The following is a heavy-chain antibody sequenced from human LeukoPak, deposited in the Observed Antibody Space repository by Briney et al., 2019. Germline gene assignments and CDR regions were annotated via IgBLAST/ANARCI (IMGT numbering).Heavy chain of an antibody. Sequence: SETLSLTCAVYGGSFSGYYWSWIRQPPGKGLEWIGEINHSGSTNYNPSLKSRVTISVDTSKNQFSLKLSSVTAADTAVYYCASSTYYYDSSGYPYYFDCWGQGTLVTVSS. J-gene: IGHJ4*02. D-gene: IGHD3-22*01. CDR1: GGSFSGYY. V-gene: IGHV4-34*01. CDR2: INHSGST. CDR3: ASSTYYYDSSGYPYYFDC.